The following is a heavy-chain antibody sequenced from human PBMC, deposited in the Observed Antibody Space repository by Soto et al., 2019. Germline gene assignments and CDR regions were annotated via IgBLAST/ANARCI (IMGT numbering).Heavy chain of an antibody. CDR3: AKDVSLGGSYSGFDY. D-gene: IGHD1-26*01. CDR2: ISGSGGST. Sequence: GGSLRLSCAASGFTFSNYAMSWVRQPPGEGLEWASSISGSGGSTYYADSVKGRFTISRDNSKYMLYLQMNSLRAEDTAVYYCAKDVSLGGSYSGFDYWGQGTLVTVSS. J-gene: IGHJ4*02. CDR1: GFTFSNYA. V-gene: IGHV3-23*01.